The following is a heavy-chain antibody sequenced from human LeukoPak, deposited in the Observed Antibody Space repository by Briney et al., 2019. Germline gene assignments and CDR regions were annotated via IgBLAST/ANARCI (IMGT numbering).Heavy chain of an antibody. J-gene: IGHJ4*02. CDR1: GYTFTSYY. Sequence: ASVKVSCKASGYTFTSYYMHWVRQAPGQGLKWMGIINPSGGSTSYAQKFQGRVTMTRDTSTSTVYMELSSLRSEDTAVYYCARDPQIAVAGSAADYWGQGTLVTVSS. CDR2: INPSGGST. V-gene: IGHV1-46*01. CDR3: ARDPQIAVAGSAADY. D-gene: IGHD6-19*01.